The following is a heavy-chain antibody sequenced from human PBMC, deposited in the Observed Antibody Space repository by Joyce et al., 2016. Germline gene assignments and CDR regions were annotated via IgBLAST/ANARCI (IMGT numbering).Heavy chain of an antibody. CDR1: GAYISSGDNY. V-gene: IGHV4-30-4*01. D-gene: IGHD3-10*01. CDR2: IFYRGTT. J-gene: IGHJ4*02. Sequence: QVQLQESGPGVVRPSQTLSLTCSVSGAYISSGDNYWSWIRQPPGKGLEWIGYIFYRGTTKYNPSLRNRLAISADMSKNQFSLKLTSVTAADTAMYFCAREARGQPFDFWGQGALVTVSS. CDR3: AREARGQPFDF.